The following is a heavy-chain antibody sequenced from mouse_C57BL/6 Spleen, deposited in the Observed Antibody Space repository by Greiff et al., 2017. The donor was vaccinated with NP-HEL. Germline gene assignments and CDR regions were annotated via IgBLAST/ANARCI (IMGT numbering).Heavy chain of an antibody. V-gene: IGHV1-15*01. CDR2: IDPETGGT. Sequence: VKLQESGAELVRPGASVTLSCKASGYTFTDYEMHWVKQTPVHGLVWIGAIDPETGGTAYNQKFKGKAILTADKSSSTAYMELRSLTSEDSAVYYCTRKYRFAYWGQGTLVTVSA. CDR3: TRKYRFAY. J-gene: IGHJ3*01. CDR1: GYTFTDYE. D-gene: IGHD2-10*02.